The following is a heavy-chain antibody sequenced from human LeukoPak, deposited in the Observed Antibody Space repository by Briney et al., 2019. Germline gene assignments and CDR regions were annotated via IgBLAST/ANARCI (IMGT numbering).Heavy chain of an antibody. CDR3: ARGRISRNLDY. CDR1: GFTFSSYS. V-gene: IGHV3-21*01. CDR2: ISSSSSYI. Sequence: GGSLRLSCAASGFTFSSYSMNWVRQAPGKGLEWVSSISSSSSYIYYADSVKGRFTISRDNAKNSLYLQMDSLRAEDTAVYYCARGRISRNLDYWGQGTLVTVSS. J-gene: IGHJ4*02. D-gene: IGHD1-14*01.